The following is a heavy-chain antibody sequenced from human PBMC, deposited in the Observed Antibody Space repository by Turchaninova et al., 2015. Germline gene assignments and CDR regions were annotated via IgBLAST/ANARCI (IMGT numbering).Heavy chain of an antibody. V-gene: IGHV3-21*01. CDR3: ARDFSGWSRDF. D-gene: IGHD6-19*01. CDR2: ISTRGTSI. Sequence: EVHLVESGGGLVKPGGSLRLSCATSGLDFHPYGMTWVRTAPGKGMEYVSAISTRGTSIYYADSVKGRFTISRDDAKSSVYLQMYSLRVEDTAVYYCARDFSGWSRDFWGQGALVTVSS. CDR1: GLDFHPYG. J-gene: IGHJ4*02.